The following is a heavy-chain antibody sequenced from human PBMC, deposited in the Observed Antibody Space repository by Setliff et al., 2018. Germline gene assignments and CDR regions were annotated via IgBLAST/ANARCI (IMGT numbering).Heavy chain of an antibody. CDR3: ARDQSFLGSTQYNWFDP. J-gene: IGHJ5*02. CDR1: GFTFSSYN. D-gene: IGHD3-10*01. V-gene: IGHV3-7*01. Sequence: GGSLRLSCAASGFTFSSYNMDWVRQAPGKGLEWVSYIKQDGSDKYYVDSVKGRFTISRDNAKNSLYLQMNSLRAEDTAVYYCARDQSFLGSTQYNWFDPWGQGTLVTVSS. CDR2: IKQDGSDK.